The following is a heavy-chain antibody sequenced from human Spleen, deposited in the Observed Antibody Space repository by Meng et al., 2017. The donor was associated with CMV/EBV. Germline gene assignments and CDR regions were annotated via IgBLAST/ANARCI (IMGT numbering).Heavy chain of an antibody. Sequence: SVKVSCETSEGTFRSSSITWVRQAPGRGFEWMGGIIPLLGTPIYAQKFKGRVTIIADKSSDTAYMHLNGLRSDDTAVYYCARGVHDYSPSGDWGQGTLVTVSS. D-gene: IGHD4-11*01. CDR3: ARGVHDYSPSGD. J-gene: IGHJ4*02. CDR2: IIPLLGTP. CDR1: EGTFRSSS. V-gene: IGHV1-69*10.